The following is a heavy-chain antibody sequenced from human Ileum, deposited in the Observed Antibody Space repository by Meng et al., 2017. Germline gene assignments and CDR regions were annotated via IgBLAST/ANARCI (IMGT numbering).Heavy chain of an antibody. CDR2: VSGYSGQS. Sequence: QVQLVQSGAELKKPGASVTVSFKASGYTFTDYGISWVRQAPGQRCQWLGWVSGYSGQSHYAQRVQDRVAMTTDTSTNTAYMELRSLRSDDTAVYYCAKDSVATATQFDSWGQGTLVTVSS. CDR3: AKDSVATATQFDS. V-gene: IGHV1-18*01. CDR1: GYTFTDYG. J-gene: IGHJ4*02. D-gene: IGHD5-12*01.